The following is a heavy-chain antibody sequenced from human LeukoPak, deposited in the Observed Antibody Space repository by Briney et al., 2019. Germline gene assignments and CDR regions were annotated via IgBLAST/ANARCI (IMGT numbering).Heavy chain of an antibody. CDR2: MHAGNEYT. CDR3: AREVAI. CDR1: GYTFTTYT. J-gene: IGHJ4*02. Sequence: ASVKVSCKASGYTFTTYTMHWVRQAPGQGLEWMGWMHAGNEYTKSSQKFQGRLTISWDTSASTAYMELSSLRSEDTAIYYCAREVAIWGQGTLVTVSS. V-gene: IGHV1-3*01. D-gene: IGHD2-15*01.